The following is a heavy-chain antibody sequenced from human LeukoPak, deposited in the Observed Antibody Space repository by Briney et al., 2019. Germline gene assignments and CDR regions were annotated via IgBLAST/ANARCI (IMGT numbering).Heavy chain of an antibody. V-gene: IGHV4-61*08. CDR3: ARGYGRYFDY. CDR2: IYYTGTT. D-gene: IGHD5-18*01. Sequence: SQTLSLTCTVSGGSISSGGYYWRWIRQPPGEGLEWIGYIYYTGTTDYNPSLKSRVTISVDTSKNQFSLKLSSVTAADTAVYYCARGYGRYFDYWGQGTLVTVSS. CDR1: GGSISSGGYY. J-gene: IGHJ4*02.